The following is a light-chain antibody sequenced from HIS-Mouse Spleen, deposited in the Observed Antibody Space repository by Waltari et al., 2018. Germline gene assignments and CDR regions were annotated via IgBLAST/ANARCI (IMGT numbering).Light chain of an antibody. CDR1: SSDVGGSNY. CDR2: EVS. J-gene: IGLJ2*01. V-gene: IGLV2-8*01. Sequence: QSALTQPPSASGSPGQSVTISCTGTSSDVGGSNYVSWYQQHPGKAPKLMIYEVSKRRSGVPDRFSGSKSGNTASLTVSGLQAEDEADYYCSSYAGSNNVVFGGGTKLTVL. CDR3: SSYAGSNNVV.